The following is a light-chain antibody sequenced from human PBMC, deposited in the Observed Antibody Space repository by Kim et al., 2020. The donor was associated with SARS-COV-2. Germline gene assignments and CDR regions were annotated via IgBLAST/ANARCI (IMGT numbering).Light chain of an antibody. CDR3: QQYGTSPPIT. J-gene: IGKJ5*01. Sequence: PGERATLSGRASQSVSSNHLAWYQQRLGQAPRLLVYGTSNRATGIPDRFSGSGSGTDFTLTVSRLEPEDSAVYYCQQYGTSPPITFGQGTRLEIK. V-gene: IGKV3-20*01. CDR1: QSVSSNH. CDR2: GTS.